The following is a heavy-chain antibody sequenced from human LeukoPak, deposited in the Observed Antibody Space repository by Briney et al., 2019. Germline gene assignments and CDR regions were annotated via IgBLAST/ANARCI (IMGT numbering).Heavy chain of an antibody. V-gene: IGHV3-21*06. CDR1: GFTFSYYN. D-gene: IGHD1-26*01. CDR2: ISSSSSHI. CDR3: VRAWGGGSYSDAFDI. J-gene: IGHJ3*02. Sequence: GGSLRLSCAASGFTFSYYNMNWVRQAPGKGLEWVPSISSSSSHIYHADSVKGRFTISRDNAKNSLYLQMSSLRVEDTAVFYCVRAWGGGSYSDAFDIWGQGTMVTVSS.